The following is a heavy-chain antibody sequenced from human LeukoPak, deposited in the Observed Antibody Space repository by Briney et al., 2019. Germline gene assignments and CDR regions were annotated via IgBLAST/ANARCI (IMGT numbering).Heavy chain of an antibody. J-gene: IGHJ4*02. V-gene: IGHV4-39*01. Sequence: PSETLSLTCTVSGGSISSSSYYWGWIRQPPGKGLEWIGSIYYSGSTYYNPSLKSRVTISVDTSKNQFSLKLSSVTAADTAVYYCAKAWYSSSSFDYWGQGTLVTVSS. D-gene: IGHD6-6*01. CDR2: IYYSGST. CDR3: AKAWYSSSSFDY. CDR1: GGSISSSSYY.